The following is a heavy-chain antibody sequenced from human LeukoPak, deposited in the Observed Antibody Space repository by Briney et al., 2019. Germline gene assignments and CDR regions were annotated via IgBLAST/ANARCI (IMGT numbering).Heavy chain of an antibody. CDR3: TSGSSSVGY. CDR2: TSPTGTDT. CDR1: GFIFSDYY. D-gene: IGHD6-6*01. Sequence: PGGSLRLSCAASGFIFSDYYMSWLRQAPGKGLEWVSYTSPTGTDTYYAQSVKGRFTISRDNARNSLSLHMNSLRAEDTAIYCCTSGSSSVGYWGQGILVTVSS. V-gene: IGHV3-11*01. J-gene: IGHJ4*02.